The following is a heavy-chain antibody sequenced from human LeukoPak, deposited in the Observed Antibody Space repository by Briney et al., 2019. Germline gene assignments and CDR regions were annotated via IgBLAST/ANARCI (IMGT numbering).Heavy chain of an antibody. Sequence: ASVKVSCKASGYTFTSYGISWVRRAPGQGLEWMGWISAYNGNTNYAQKLQGRVTMTTDTSTSTAYMELRSLRSDDTAVYYCAFVSSSTVDYYGMDVWGQGTTVTVSS. CDR2: ISAYNGNT. D-gene: IGHD6-6*01. CDR1: GYTFTSYG. V-gene: IGHV1-18*01. J-gene: IGHJ6*02. CDR3: AFVSSSTVDYYGMDV.